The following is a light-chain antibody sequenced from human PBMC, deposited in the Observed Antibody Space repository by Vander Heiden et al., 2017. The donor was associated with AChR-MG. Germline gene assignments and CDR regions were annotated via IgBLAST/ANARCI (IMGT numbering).Light chain of an antibody. J-gene: IGLJ2*01. CDR1: SSNIGINA. V-gene: IGLV1-44*01. CDR2: SNN. CDR3: AAWDDSLNGLV. Sequence: PGQWVTFSCSGSSSNIGINAVNWYQQLPGTAPKLLIYSNNQRPSGVPDRFSGSKSGTSASLASSGLQSEDEADYYCAAWDDSLNGLVFGGGTKLTGL.